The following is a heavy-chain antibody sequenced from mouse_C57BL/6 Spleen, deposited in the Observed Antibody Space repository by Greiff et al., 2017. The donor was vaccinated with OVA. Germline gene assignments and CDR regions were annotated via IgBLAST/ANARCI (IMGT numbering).Heavy chain of an antibody. CDR2: ISYSGST. Sequence: DVMLVESGPGLAKPSQTLSLTCSVTGYSITSDYWNWIREFPGTKLEYMGYISYSGSTYYNPSLKSRISITRDTSKNQYYLQLNSVTTEDTATYYCARSGTDWYFDVWGTGTTVTVSS. V-gene: IGHV3-8*01. D-gene: IGHD3-3*01. J-gene: IGHJ1*03. CDR3: ARSGTDWYFDV. CDR1: GYSITSDY.